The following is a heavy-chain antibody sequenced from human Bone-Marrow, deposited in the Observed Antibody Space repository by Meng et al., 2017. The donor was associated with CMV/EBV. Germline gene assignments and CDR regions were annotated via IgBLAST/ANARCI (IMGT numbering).Heavy chain of an antibody. CDR2: MNPNSGNT. CDR1: GYTFTSYD. Sequence: ASVKVSCKASGYTFTSYDINWVRQATGQGLEWMGWMNPNSGNTGYAQKFQGRVTMTRNTSISTAYMELSSLRSEDTAVYYCARRPFRPVHHGSDTRGGMDVWGQGTTVTVSS. D-gene: IGHD3-10*01. V-gene: IGHV1-8*01. CDR3: ARRPFRPVHHGSDTRGGMDV. J-gene: IGHJ6*02.